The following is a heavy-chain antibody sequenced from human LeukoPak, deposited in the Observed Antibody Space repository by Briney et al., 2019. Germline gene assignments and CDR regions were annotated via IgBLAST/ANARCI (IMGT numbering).Heavy chain of an antibody. CDR3: ARDYSSGWPNFDY. CDR2: FDPEDGET. V-gene: IGHV1-24*01. D-gene: IGHD6-19*01. CDR1: GYTLTELS. J-gene: IGHJ4*02. Sequence: ASVKVSCKVSGYTLTELSMHWVRRAPGKGLEWMGGFDPEDGETIYAQKFQGRVTMTEDTSTDTAYMELSSLRSDDTAVYYCARDYSSGWPNFDYWGQGTLVTVSS.